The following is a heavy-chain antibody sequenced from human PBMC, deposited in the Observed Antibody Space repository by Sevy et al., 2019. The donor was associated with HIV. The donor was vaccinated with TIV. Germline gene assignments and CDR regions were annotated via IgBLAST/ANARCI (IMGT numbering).Heavy chain of an antibody. CDR1: GGSISISGYY. J-gene: IGHJ4*02. V-gene: IGHV4-39*01. CDR3: ARAFRAVAGSYYFDY. CDR2: FYYSEST. Sequence: SETLSLTCTVSGGSISISGYYWGWIRQPSGKGLEWIGSFYYSESTYYNPSLKSRVTISVDTSKNQFSLKLSSVTAADTAVYYCARAFRAVAGSYYFDYWGQGTLVTVSS. D-gene: IGHD6-19*01.